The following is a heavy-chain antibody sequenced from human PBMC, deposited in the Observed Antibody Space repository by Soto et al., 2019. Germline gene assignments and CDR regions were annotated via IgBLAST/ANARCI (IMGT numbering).Heavy chain of an antibody. CDR2: ISTAGDT. D-gene: IGHD3-16*01. J-gene: IGHJ6*02. CDR3: ARGGDRFDGMDV. Sequence: EVQLVESGGGLVQPGGSLRLSCAASGFGFNGYDMHWVRQAPGKNLEWVAPISTAGDTYYLGSVKGRFTISREDAKNSLSLQMNSLRVGDTAVYYCARGGDRFDGMDVWGQGTTVTVSS. CDR1: GFGFNGYD. V-gene: IGHV3-13*01.